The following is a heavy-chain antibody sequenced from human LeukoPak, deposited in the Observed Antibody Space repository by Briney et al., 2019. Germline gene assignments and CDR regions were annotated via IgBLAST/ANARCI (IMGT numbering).Heavy chain of an antibody. CDR3: AKDMNRFQPVQIAVAVPGGFDI. Sequence: GRSLRLSCAASGFTFDDYAMYWVRQGPGKGLEWVSGINWNSGSIGYAESVRGRFTITRDNAKNSLYLQMNSLRAEDMALYYCAKDMNRFQPVQIAVAVPGGFDIWGQGTMVTVSS. CDR1: GFTFDDYA. D-gene: IGHD6-19*01. CDR2: INWNSGSI. V-gene: IGHV3-9*03. J-gene: IGHJ3*02.